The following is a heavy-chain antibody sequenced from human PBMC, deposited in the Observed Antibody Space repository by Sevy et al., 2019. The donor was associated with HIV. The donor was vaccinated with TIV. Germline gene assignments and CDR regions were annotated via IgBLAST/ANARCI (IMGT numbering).Heavy chain of an antibody. CDR2: ITNSGSAE. D-gene: IGHD4-17*01. Sequence: GESLKISCVASGFTFSSYEMNWVRQAPGKGLEWVSYITNSGSAEYYSDSVRGRFTISRDNTKNSLYLQMNSLRAEDTALYYCARDLPPSATTVAHFDYWGRGTLVTVFS. CDR3: ARDLPPSATTVAHFDY. J-gene: IGHJ4*02. CDR1: GFTFSSYE. V-gene: IGHV3-48*03.